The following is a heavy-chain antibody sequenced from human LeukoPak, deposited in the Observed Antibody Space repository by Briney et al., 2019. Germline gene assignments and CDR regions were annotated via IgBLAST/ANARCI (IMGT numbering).Heavy chain of an antibody. D-gene: IGHD2-15*01. CDR3: AREGVVGAYGHFDY. J-gene: IGHJ4*02. CDR2: INHSGST. Sequence: SETLSLTCAVYGGSFSGHYWSWIRQPPGKGLEWIGEINHSGSTNYNPSLKSRVTISVDTSKNQFSLKLSSVTAADTAVYYCAREGVVGAYGHFDYWGQGTLVTVSS. CDR1: GGSFSGHY. V-gene: IGHV4-34*01.